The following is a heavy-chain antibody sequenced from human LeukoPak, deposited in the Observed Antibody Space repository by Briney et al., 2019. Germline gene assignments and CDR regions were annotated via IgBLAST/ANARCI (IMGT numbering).Heavy chain of an antibody. CDR2: ISYDGSNK. D-gene: IGHD3-10*01. J-gene: IGHJ4*02. CDR1: GFNFSSYA. Sequence: GGSLRLSCEASGFNFSSYAIHWVRQAPGKGLEWVAIISYDGSNKYYADSVKGRFTISRENSKNTLYLQMNSLRPEDTAVYYCAKEELWFGNYYFDCWGQGTLVTVSS. CDR3: AKEELWFGNYYFDC. V-gene: IGHV3-30*18.